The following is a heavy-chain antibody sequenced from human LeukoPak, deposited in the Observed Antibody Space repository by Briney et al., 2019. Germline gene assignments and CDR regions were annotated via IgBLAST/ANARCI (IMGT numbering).Heavy chain of an antibody. V-gene: IGHV3-13*04. CDR2: IDTAGNT. Sequence: GGSLRLSCAASGFTFSSYDMHWVRQATGKGLEWVSAIDTAGNTFYPGSVWGRFTISRENAKNSLYLQMNNVRAGDTAVYYCARTSKVTSVMDIWGQGTMVTVSS. CDR1: GFTFSSYD. J-gene: IGHJ3*02. D-gene: IGHD3-16*01. CDR3: ARTSKVTSVMDI.